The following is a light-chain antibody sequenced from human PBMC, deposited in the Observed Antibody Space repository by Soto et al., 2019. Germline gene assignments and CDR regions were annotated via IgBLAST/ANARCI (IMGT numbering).Light chain of an antibody. Sequence: QSVLTQPASVSGSPGQSITISCTGTSSDVGGYNYVSWYQQHPGKAPKLMIFEVSNRPSGVSNRFSGSKSGNTASLTISGLQAEDEAHYYCSSYTSSSTEVFGGGTKLTV. J-gene: IGLJ2*01. CDR3: SSYTSSSTEV. CDR2: EVS. V-gene: IGLV2-14*01. CDR1: SSDVGGYNY.